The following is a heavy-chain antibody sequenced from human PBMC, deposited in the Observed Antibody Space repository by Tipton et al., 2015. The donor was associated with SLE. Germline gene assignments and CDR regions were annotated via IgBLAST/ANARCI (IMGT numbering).Heavy chain of an antibody. CDR1: GAPMSGFY. Sequence: LSLSCRVSGAPMSGFYWTCIRPGPGKGLEWIGYVHDSGSTNYNPSVRSRVSISLDTSKNQFSLKVKSVTTADTAVYYCARMRGGYNAHHWGQGILVTVSS. V-gene: IGHV4-59*01. D-gene: IGHD5-24*01. CDR3: ARMRGGYNAHH. J-gene: IGHJ5*02. CDR2: VHDSGST.